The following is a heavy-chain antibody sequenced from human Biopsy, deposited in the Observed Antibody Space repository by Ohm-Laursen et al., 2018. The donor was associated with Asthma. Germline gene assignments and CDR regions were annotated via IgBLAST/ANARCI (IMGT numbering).Heavy chain of an antibody. V-gene: IGHV4-34*01. CDR3: ARGSSSRLSQWELLVSGGKRAHSYYGMDV. Sequence: TLSLTCAVYGGSFSSNYWSWIRQPPGQGLEWLGDTHHSGYTNHNPVLSSRLTLSVDTSKNHVPLRLTSVTAADTAVYYCARGSSSRLSQWELLVSGGKRAHSYYGMDVWGQGTTVTVSS. J-gene: IGHJ6*02. CDR2: THHSGYT. D-gene: IGHD1-26*01. CDR1: GGSFSSNY.